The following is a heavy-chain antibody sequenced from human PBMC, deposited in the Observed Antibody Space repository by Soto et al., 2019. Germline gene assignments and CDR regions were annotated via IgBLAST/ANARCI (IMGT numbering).Heavy chain of an antibody. CDR1: GYTFTSYY. J-gene: IGHJ4*02. D-gene: IGHD3-22*01. Sequence: ASVKVSCKASGYTFTSYYMHWVRQAPGQGLEWMGIINPSGGSTSYAQKFQGRVTMTRDTSTSTVYMELSSLRSEDTAVYYCAREPHPNYYDSSGYSPPFYWGQGTLVTVSS. CDR3: AREPHPNYYDSSGYSPPFY. CDR2: INPSGGST. V-gene: IGHV1-46*01.